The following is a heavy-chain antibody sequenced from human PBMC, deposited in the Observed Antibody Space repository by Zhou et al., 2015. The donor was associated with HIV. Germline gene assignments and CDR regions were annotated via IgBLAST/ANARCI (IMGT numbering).Heavy chain of an antibody. Sequence: QVQLVQSGAEVKKPGASVKVSCKASGYTFTSYYMHWVRQAPGQGLEWMGIINPSGGSTSYAQKFQGRVTMTRDTSTSTVYMELSSLRSEDTAVYYCARARGSIVVVPAAIPSKVYGMDVWGQGP. V-gene: IGHV1-46*01. D-gene: IGHD2-2*01. J-gene: IGHJ6*02. CDR2: INPSGGST. CDR3: ARARGSIVVVPAAIPSKVYGMDV. CDR1: GYTFTSYY.